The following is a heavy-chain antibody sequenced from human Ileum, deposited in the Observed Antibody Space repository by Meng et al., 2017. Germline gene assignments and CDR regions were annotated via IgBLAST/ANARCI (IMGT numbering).Heavy chain of an antibody. CDR1: GDSVSSPTAA. Sequence: QVLLQPSGPGLVKPSQTPLLTCVVSGDSVSSPTAAWNWFRQSPSRGLEWLGRTYYRSKWYYEYAVSVKSRISVNPDTSKNQFSLQLNSVTPEDTAVYFCARENSGWFFWGQGALVTVSS. D-gene: IGHD6-19*01. CDR2: TYYRSKWYY. J-gene: IGHJ4*02. CDR3: ARENSGWFF. V-gene: IGHV6-1*01.